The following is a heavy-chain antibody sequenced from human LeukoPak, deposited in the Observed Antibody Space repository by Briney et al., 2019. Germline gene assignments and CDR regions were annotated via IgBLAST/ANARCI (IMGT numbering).Heavy chain of an antibody. CDR1: GFTFNIYA. V-gene: IGHV3-64D*06. D-gene: IGHD6-13*01. CDR3: VKSGYSSSWTLGY. Sequence: GGSLRLSCSGSGFTFNIYAMHWVRQAPGKGLEYVSAISSNGGATHYADSVKGRFTISRDNSKNTLYLQMSSLRTEDTAVYYCVKSGYSSSWTLGYRGQGTLVTVSS. CDR2: ISSNGGAT. J-gene: IGHJ4*02.